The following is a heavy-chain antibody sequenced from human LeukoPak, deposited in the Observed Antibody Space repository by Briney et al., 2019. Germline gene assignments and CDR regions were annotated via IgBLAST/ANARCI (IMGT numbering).Heavy chain of an antibody. CDR1: GGSTSSSSYY. CDR3: AGDRYFDWLLNNWFDP. D-gene: IGHD3-9*01. J-gene: IGHJ5*02. Sequence: SETLSLTCTVSGGSTSSSSYYWGWIRQPPGKGLEWIGSIYYSGSTYYNPSLKSRVTISVDTSKNQFSLKLSSVTAADTAVYYCAGDRYFDWLLNNWFDPWGQGTLVTVSS. V-gene: IGHV4-39*07. CDR2: IYYSGST.